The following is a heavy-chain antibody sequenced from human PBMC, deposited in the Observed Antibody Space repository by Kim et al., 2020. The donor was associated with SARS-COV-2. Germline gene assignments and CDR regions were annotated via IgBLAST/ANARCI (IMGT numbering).Heavy chain of an antibody. CDR1: GGSISSYY. V-gene: IGHV4-59*01. CDR2: IYYSGST. J-gene: IGHJ4*02. CDR3: ARGRIVEDPVSFDY. D-gene: IGHD1-26*01. Sequence: SETLSLTCTVSGGSISSYYWSWIRQPPGKGLEWIGYIYYSGSTNYNPSLKSRVTISVDTSKNQFSLKLSSVTAADTAVYYCARGRIVEDPVSFDYWGQGTLVTVSS.